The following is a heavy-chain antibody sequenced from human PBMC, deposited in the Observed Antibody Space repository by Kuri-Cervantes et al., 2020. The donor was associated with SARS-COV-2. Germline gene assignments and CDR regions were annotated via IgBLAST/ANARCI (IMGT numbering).Heavy chain of an antibody. CDR1: GFTFSDHY. J-gene: IGHJ6*02. CDR2: TRNKANSYTT. Sequence: GESMKISCAASGFTFSDHYMDWVRQAPGKGLEWVGRTRNKANSYTTEYAASVKGRFTISRDDSKNSLYLQMNSLKTEDTAVYYCARLELGYYDILTGQYYYYGMDVWGQGTTVTVSS. V-gene: IGHV3-72*01. CDR3: ARLELGYYDILTGQYYYYGMDV. D-gene: IGHD3-9*01.